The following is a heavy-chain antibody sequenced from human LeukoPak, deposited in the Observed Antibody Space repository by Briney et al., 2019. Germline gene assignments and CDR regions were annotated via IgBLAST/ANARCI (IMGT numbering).Heavy chain of an antibody. J-gene: IGHJ4*02. CDR1: GFSFSVYW. CDR2: IKTDGSIT. D-gene: IGHD3-22*01. Sequence: GGSLRLSCAASGFSFSVYWMHWVRQAPGKGPVWVSRIKTDGSITDYADFVKGRFTISRDNAKNSLYLQMNSLRAEDTAVYYCARAWRYDSSGYLGYWGQGTLVTVSS. CDR3: ARAWRYDSSGYLGY. V-gene: IGHV3-74*01.